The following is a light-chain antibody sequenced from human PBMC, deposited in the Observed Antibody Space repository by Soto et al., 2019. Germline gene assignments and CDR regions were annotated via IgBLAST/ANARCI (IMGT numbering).Light chain of an antibody. CDR1: RSDVGGSKF. J-gene: IGLJ1*01. Sequence: QSALTQPPSASGSPGQSVTISCAGTRSDVGGSKFVSWYQQSPGKAPKLVIYEVNKRPSGVPDRYSGSKSGNTASLTVSGLQAEDEADYYCASYAGSSSVFGTGTKLTVL. CDR3: ASYAGSSSV. CDR2: EVN. V-gene: IGLV2-8*01.